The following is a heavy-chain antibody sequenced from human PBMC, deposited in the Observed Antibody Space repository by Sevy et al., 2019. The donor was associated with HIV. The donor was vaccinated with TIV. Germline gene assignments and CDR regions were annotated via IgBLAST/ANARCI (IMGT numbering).Heavy chain of an antibody. V-gene: IGHV1-18*01. CDR3: ARFDCTNGVCSFVVSGPGYYYYGMDV. CDR1: GYTFTSYG. D-gene: IGHD2-8*01. J-gene: IGHJ6*02. Sequence: ASVKVSCKASGYTFTSYGISWVRQAPGQGLEWMGWISAYNGNTNYAQKLQGRVTMTTDTSTSKAYMELRSLRSDDPAVDYFARFDCTNGVCSFVVSGPGYYYYGMDVWGQGTTVTVSS. CDR2: ISAYNGNT.